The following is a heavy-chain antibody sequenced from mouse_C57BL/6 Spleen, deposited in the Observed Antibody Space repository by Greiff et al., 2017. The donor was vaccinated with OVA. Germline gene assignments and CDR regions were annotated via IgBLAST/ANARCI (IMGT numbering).Heavy chain of an antibody. J-gene: IGHJ2*01. CDR2: IYPSDSET. Sequence: QVQLQQPGAELVRPGSSVKLSCKASGYTFTSSWMAWVKQRPGQGLEWIGNIYPSDSETHYNQKFTDKVTVTIDKSSITTYMQRRSLTSEDSAVYYCSRGGAYYGSSFYFDDWGQGTTLTVSS. CDR3: SRGGAYYGSSFYFDD. CDR1: GYTFTSSW. D-gene: IGHD1-1*01. V-gene: IGHV1-61*01.